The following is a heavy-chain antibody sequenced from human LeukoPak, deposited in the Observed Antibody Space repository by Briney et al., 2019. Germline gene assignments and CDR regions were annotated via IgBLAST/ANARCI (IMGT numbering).Heavy chain of an antibody. V-gene: IGHV1-2*06. Sequence: GASVKVSCKASGYTFTGYYMHWVRQAPGQGLEWMGRVNPNNGVPNYAQKFQGRATMTRDTAISTFYMELSSLRSDDTAVYFCAREVGYSSSYYGRFDPWGQGTLVIVSS. D-gene: IGHD2-2*01. CDR1: GYTFTGYY. J-gene: IGHJ5*02. CDR3: AREVGYSSSYYGRFDP. CDR2: VNPNNGVP.